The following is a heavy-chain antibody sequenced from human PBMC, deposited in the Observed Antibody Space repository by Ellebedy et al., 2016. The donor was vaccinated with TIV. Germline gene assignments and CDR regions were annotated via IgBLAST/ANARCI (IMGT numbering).Heavy chain of an antibody. Sequence: GGSLRLXXAASGFTFSSHCMSWVRQAPGQGLEWVANIKLDGSDKYYVDSVKGRFTISRDNAENSLYLQMNSLRAEDTAVYYCVRGGGSFDYWGQGTLVTVSS. J-gene: IGHJ4*02. CDR3: VRGGGSFDY. CDR1: GFTFSSHC. D-gene: IGHD1-26*01. V-gene: IGHV3-7*03. CDR2: IKLDGSDK.